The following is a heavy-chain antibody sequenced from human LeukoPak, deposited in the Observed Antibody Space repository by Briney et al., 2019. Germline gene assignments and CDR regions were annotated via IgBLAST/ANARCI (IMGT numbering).Heavy chain of an antibody. CDR3: ARKAYGMDV. J-gene: IGHJ6*04. CDR1: GFTFSNYW. V-gene: IGHV3-7*03. CDR2: IKQDGSEK. Sequence: PGGSLRLSCAASGFTFSNYWMSWVRQAPGKGLEWVANIKQDGSEKYYVDSVKGRFTISRDDAKNSLYLQMNSLRVEDTALYYCARKAYGMDVWGKGTTVTASS.